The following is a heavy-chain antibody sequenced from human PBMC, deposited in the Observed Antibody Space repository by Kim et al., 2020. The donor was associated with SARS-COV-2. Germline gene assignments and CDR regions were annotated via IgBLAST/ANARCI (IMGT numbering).Heavy chain of an antibody. D-gene: IGHD3-3*01. Sequence: SETLSLTCTVSGGSISSYYWSWIRQPAGKGLEWIGRIYTSGSTNYNPSLKSRVTMSVDTSKNQFSLKLSSVTAADTAVYYCARDRGFTIFGVVSSLNYYMDVWGKGTTVTVSS. CDR3: ARDRGFTIFGVVSSLNYYMDV. CDR1: GGSISSYY. CDR2: IYTSGST. J-gene: IGHJ6*03. V-gene: IGHV4-4*07.